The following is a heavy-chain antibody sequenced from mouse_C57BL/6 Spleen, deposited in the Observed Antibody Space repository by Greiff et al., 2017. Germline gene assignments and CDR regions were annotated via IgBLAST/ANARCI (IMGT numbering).Heavy chain of an antibody. CDR3: TRQGTTVVPYAMDY. J-gene: IGHJ4*01. Sequence: VMLVESGGDLVKPGGSLKLSCAASGFTFSSYGMSWVRQTPDKRLEWVATISSGGSYPYYQDSVKGRFPIPRGNAKNHPYLQMSRLKSEYTAMYYCTRQGTTVVPYAMDYWGQGTSVTVSS. V-gene: IGHV5-6*01. CDR2: ISSGGSYP. D-gene: IGHD1-1*01. CDR1: GFTFSSYG.